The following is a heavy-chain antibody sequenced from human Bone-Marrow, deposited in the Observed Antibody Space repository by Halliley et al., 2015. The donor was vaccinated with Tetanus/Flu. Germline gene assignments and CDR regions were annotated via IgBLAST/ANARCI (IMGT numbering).Heavy chain of an antibody. CDR3: ARGDSGHYWHFQH. CDR1: GGSISNYY. Sequence: TLSLTCTVSGGSISNYYWTWIRQPPGKRPELIDYIYNSGSTIFNPSLKSRVTISLDTSKNQLSLNLISVTAADTAVYYCARGDSGHYWHFQHWGQGPLVSVSS. CDR2: IYNSGST. J-gene: IGHJ1*01. D-gene: IGHD6-19*01. V-gene: IGHV4-59*01.